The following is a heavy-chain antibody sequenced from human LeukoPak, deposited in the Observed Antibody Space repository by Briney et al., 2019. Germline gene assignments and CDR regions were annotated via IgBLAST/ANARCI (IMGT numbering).Heavy chain of an antibody. CDR3: ARGNPSLYSSGWYPFDY. Sequence: SQTLSLTCTVSGGSISSGSYYWSWIRQPAGKGLEWIGRIYTSGSTNYNPSLKSRVTISVDTSKKQFSLKLSSVAAADTALYYCARGNPSLYSSGWYPFDYWGQGTLVTVSS. CDR2: IYTSGST. CDR1: GGSISSGSYY. J-gene: IGHJ4*02. V-gene: IGHV4-61*02. D-gene: IGHD6-19*01.